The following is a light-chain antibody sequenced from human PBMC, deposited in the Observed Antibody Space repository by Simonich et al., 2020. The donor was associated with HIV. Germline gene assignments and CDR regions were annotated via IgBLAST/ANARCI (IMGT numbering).Light chain of an antibody. CDR2: EVT. CDR3: SSYAGSNIWV. Sequence: QSALTQPPSASGSPCQSVTISFTGTRSDVDTYHDVSCYQHQPGQAPKLMIHEVTKQPSGVPDRFSGSKSGNTASLTVSGLQAEDEADYYCSSYAGSNIWVFGGGTKLTVL. V-gene: IGLV2-8*01. CDR1: RSDVDTYHD. J-gene: IGLJ2*01.